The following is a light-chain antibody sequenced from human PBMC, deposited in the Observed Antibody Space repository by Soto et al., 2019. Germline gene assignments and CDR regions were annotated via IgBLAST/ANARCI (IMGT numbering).Light chain of an antibody. V-gene: IGKV3-15*01. CDR2: GAS. J-gene: IGKJ5*01. Sequence: EMVMTQSPATLSVSPGERATLSCRASQSVSGNLAWYQQKPGQAPRLLIYGASTRATGLPARFSGRGSGTEFTLTISSLQSEDFAVYYCQQYNNWPPITFGQGTRVESK. CDR3: QQYNNWPPIT. CDR1: QSVSGN.